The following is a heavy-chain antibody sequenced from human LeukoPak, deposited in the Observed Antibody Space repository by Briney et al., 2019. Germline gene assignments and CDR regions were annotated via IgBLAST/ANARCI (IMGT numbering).Heavy chain of an antibody. V-gene: IGHV4-39*07. J-gene: IGHJ4*02. Sequence: SETLSLTCTVSGGSISSSSYYWGWIRQPPGKGLEWIGSIYYSGSTDYNPSLKSRVTISVDTSKNQFSLKLSSVTAADTAVYYCARRGAGYCSSTSCPRHILGYWGQGTLVTVSS. CDR2: IYYSGST. D-gene: IGHD2-2*01. CDR3: ARRGAGYCSSTSCPRHILGY. CDR1: GGSISSSSYY.